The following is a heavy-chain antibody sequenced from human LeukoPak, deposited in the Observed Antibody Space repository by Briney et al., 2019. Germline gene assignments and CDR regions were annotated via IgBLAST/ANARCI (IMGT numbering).Heavy chain of an antibody. CDR3: ARDHRTRYSYTTYYFDY. CDR2: INSDGSST. CDR1: GFTFSSYW. D-gene: IGHD5-18*01. Sequence: GGSLRLSCAASGFTFSSYWMHWVRQAPGKGLVWVSRINSDGSSTSYADSVKGRFTISRDNSKNTLYLQMNSLRAEDTAVYYCARDHRTRYSYTTYYFDYWGQGTLVTVSS. V-gene: IGHV3-74*01. J-gene: IGHJ4*02.